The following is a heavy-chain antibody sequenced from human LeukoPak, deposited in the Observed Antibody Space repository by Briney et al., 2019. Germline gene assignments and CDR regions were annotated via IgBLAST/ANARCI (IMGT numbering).Heavy chain of an antibody. CDR2: IYYSGST. Sequence: PSETLSLTCTVSGGSISSGDYYWSWIRQPPGKGLEWIGYIYYSGSTYYNPSLKSRVTISVDTSKNQFSLKLSSVTAADTAVYYCARALTPREYYYDSSGYYYFDYWGQGTLVTVSS. CDR1: GGSISSGDYY. J-gene: IGHJ4*02. V-gene: IGHV4-30-4*01. D-gene: IGHD3-22*01. CDR3: ARALTPREYYYDSSGYYYFDY.